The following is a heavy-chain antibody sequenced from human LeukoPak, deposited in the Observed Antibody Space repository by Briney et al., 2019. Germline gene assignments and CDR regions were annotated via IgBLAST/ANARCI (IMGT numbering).Heavy chain of an antibody. D-gene: IGHD3-22*01. CDR1: GYTLTELS. J-gene: IGHJ4*02. CDR3: ARDGGSGYYWFDY. V-gene: IGHV1-24*01. CDR2: FDPEDGET. Sequence: ASVKVSCKVSGYTLTELSMHWVRQAPGKGLEWMGGFDPEDGETSYAQKFQGRVTMTRDTSISTAYMELSRLRSDDTAVYYCARDGGSGYYWFDYWGQGTLVTVSS.